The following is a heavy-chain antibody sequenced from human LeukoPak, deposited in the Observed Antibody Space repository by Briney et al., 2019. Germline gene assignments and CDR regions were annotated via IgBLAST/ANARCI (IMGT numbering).Heavy chain of an antibody. V-gene: IGHV1-46*01. CDR1: GYTFTSYY. J-gene: IGHJ4*02. CDR2: INPSGGST. Sequence: ASVKVSCKASGYTFTSYYMHWVRQAPGQGLEWMGIINPSGGSTSYAQKFQGRVTMTRDTSTSTVYTELSSLRSEDTAVYYCARSAYCGGDCYLSYFDYWGQGTLVTVSS. CDR3: ARSAYCGGDCYLSYFDY. D-gene: IGHD2-21*02.